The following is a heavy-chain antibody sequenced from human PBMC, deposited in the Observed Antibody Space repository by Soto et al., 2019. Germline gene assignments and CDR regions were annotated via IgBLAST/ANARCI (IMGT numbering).Heavy chain of an antibody. J-gene: IGHJ4*02. Sequence: GGSLRLSCAASGFTFGNYWMRWVRQAPGKGLVWVSRISDYGRINYADSVKDRFIISRDDARSELYLQLNDLRVEDTATYYCARLPGAFYYDNSDYDFHDYWGQGTMVTVSS. CDR1: GFTFGNYW. CDR2: ISDYGRI. D-gene: IGHD3-22*01. CDR3: ARLPGAFYYDNSDYDFHDY. V-gene: IGHV3-74*01.